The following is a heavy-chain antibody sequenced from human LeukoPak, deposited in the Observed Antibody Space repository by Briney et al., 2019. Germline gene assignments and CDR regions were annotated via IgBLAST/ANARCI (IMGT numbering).Heavy chain of an antibody. Sequence: ASVKVSCKASGYTFTGYYMHWVRQVPGLGLEWMGWINPNSGGTKYAQKFQGRVTMTRDTSISTAYMELSRLRSYDTAVYYCARVGDYGDYHYWGQGTLVTVSS. CDR2: INPNSGGT. J-gene: IGHJ4*02. CDR3: ARVGDYGDYHY. D-gene: IGHD4-17*01. CDR1: GYTFTGYY. V-gene: IGHV1-2*02.